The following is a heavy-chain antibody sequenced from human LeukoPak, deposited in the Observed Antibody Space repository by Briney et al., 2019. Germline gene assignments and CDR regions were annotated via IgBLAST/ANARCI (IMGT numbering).Heavy chain of an antibody. Sequence: GGSLRLSCAASGFTFSNYGMSWVRQAPGKGLEWVSAISDDGRSTYYADSVKGRLTISKDNSKKTLSLQMNNLRAEDTAVYYCAKRVPYSSSSVYFDYWGQGTLVTVSS. D-gene: IGHD6-6*01. CDR2: ISDDGRST. V-gene: IGHV3-23*01. CDR1: GFTFSNYG. CDR3: AKRVPYSSSSVYFDY. J-gene: IGHJ4*02.